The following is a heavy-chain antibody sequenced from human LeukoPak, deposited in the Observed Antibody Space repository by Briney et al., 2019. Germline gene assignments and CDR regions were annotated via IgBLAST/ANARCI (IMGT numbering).Heavy chain of an antibody. CDR3: ARQRQKYDSSGYHRGDAFDI. J-gene: IGHJ3*02. Sequence: SETLSLTCTVSGGSISSGDYYWSWIRQPPGKGLEWIGSIYYSGSTYYNPSLKSRVTISVDTSKNQFSLKLSSVTAADTAVYYCARQRQKYDSSGYHRGDAFDIWGQGTMVTVSS. CDR2: IYYSGST. CDR1: GGSISSGDYY. D-gene: IGHD3-22*01. V-gene: IGHV4-39*01.